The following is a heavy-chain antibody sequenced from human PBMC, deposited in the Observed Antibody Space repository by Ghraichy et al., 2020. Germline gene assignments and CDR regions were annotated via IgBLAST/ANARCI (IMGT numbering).Heavy chain of an antibody. V-gene: IGHV4-39*01. J-gene: IGHJ4*02. CDR2: IYYSGST. D-gene: IGHD5-12*01. CDR3: ANEDIVATGYFDY. Sequence: GSLRLSCTVSGGSISSSSYYWGWIRQPPGKGLEWIGSIYYSGSTYYNPSLKSRVTISVDTSKNQFSLKLSSVTAADTAVYYCANEDIVATGYFDYWGQGTLVTVSS. CDR1: GGSISSSSYY.